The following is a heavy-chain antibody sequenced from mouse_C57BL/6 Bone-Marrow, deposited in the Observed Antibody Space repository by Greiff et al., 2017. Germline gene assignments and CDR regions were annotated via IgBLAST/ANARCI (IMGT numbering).Heavy chain of an antibody. V-gene: IGHV1-19*01. Sequence: EVQVVESGPVLVKPGASVKMSCKASGYTFTDYYMNWVKQSHGKSLEWIGVINPYNGGTSYNQKFKGKATLTVDKSSSTAYMELNSLTSEDSAVYYGASLNWDVRGYYFDYWGQGTTLTVSS. CDR1: GYTFTDYY. CDR2: INPYNGGT. CDR3: ASLNWDVRGYYFDY. D-gene: IGHD4-1*01. J-gene: IGHJ2*01.